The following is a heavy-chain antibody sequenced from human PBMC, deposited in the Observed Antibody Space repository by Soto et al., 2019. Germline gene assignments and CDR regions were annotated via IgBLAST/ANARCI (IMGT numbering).Heavy chain of an antibody. CDR3: AMNSRGYSGYRLLGI. CDR2: MNPNSGNT. D-gene: IGHD5-12*01. J-gene: IGHJ3*02. CDR1: GYTFTSYD. V-gene: IGHV1-8*01. Sequence: AASVKVSCKASGYTFTSYDINWVRQATGQGLEWMGWMNPNSGNTGYAQKFQGRVTMTRNTSISTAYMELSSLRSEDTAVYYCAMNSRGYSGYRLLGIWGQGTMVTVSS.